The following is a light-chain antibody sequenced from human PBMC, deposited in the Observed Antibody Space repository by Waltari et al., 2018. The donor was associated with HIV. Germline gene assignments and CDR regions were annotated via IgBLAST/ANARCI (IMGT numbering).Light chain of an antibody. CDR1: SSDVGYFNY. J-gene: IGLJ1*01. CDR2: DAN. Sequence: QSALTQPASVSGSPGQSITISCTGTSSDVGYFNYVSWYQQHPGKAPKVIIYDANNGSSGVSNPFSGSKSGYTASLTISVLRAEDEADYYCKSFSTSNTYVFGSGTRVTVL. V-gene: IGLV2-14*01. CDR3: KSFSTSNTYV.